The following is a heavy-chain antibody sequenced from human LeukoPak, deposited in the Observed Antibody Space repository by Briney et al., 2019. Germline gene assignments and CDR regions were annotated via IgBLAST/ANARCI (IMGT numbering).Heavy chain of an antibody. V-gene: IGHV1-2*02. CDR3: ARDRSTFWSGYYTGRFDY. J-gene: IGHJ4*02. CDR1: GYTFTGYY. D-gene: IGHD3-3*01. CDR2: INPNGGGT. Sequence: GASVKVSCKASGYTFTGYYMHWVRQAPGQGLEWMGWINPNGGGTNYAQKFQGRVTMTRDTSISTAYMELSRLRSDDTAMYYCARDRSTFWSGYYTGRFDYWGQGTLVTVSS.